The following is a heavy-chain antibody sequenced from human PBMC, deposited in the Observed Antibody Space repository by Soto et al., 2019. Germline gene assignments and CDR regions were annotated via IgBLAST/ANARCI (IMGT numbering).Heavy chain of an antibody. CDR1: GGTFSSYA. D-gene: IGHD6-13*01. Sequence: QVQLVQSGAEVKKPGSSVKVSCKASGGTFSSYAISWVRQAPGQGLEWMGGIIPIFGTANYAQKFQGRVTITADESTSTAYMELSSLRSEDTAVYYCARDVHSSRYSSSWYYSYFDHWGQGTLVTVSS. CDR2: IIPIFGTA. J-gene: IGHJ4*02. CDR3: ARDVHSSRYSSSWYYSYFDH. V-gene: IGHV1-69*01.